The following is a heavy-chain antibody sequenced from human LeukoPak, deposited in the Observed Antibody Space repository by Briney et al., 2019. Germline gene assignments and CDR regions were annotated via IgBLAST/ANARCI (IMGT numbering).Heavy chain of an antibody. D-gene: IGHD2/OR15-2a*01. V-gene: IGHV3-74*01. CDR3: ARVGTTSNLYYYYGMDV. CDR2: INSDGSTT. Sequence: PGGSLRLSCAASGFTFSSHTMNWVRQAPGKGLVWVSRINSDGSTTSYADSVKGRFTISRDNAKNTLYLQMNSLRAEDTAVYYCARVGTTSNLYYYYGMDVWGQGTTVTVSS. CDR1: GFTFSSHT. J-gene: IGHJ6*02.